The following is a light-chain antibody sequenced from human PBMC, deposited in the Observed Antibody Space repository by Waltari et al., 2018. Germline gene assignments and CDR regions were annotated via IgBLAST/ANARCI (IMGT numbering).Light chain of an antibody. CDR2: EGS. CDR1: SSDVGSYNL. J-gene: IGLJ3*02. Sequence: SALTQPASVSGSPGQSITTSCPGSSSDVGSYNLVSWYQQHPGKAPKLMIYEGSKRPSGVSNRFSGSKSDNTASLTISGIQAEDEAHYYCCSYAGSSAPRVFGGGTKLTVL. CDR3: CSYAGSSAPRV. V-gene: IGLV2-23*01.